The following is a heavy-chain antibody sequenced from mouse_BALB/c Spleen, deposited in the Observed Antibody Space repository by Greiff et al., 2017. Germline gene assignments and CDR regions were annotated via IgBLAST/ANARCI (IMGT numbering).Heavy chain of an antibody. V-gene: IGHV3-6*02. Sequence: EVKLQESGPGLVKPSQSLSLTCSVTGYSITSGYYWNWIRQFPGNKLEWMGYISYDGSNNYNPSLKNRISITRDTSKNQFFLKLNSVTTEDTATYYCARGGGNYFYWYFDVWGAGTTVTVSS. J-gene: IGHJ1*01. CDR3: ARGGGNYFYWYFDV. CDR2: ISYDGSN. D-gene: IGHD2-1*01. CDR1: GYSITSGYY.